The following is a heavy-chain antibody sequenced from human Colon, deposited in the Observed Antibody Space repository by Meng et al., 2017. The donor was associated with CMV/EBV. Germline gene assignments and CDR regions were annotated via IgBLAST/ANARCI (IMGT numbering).Heavy chain of an antibody. CDR2: IIPLLGTP. V-gene: IGHV1-69*13. CDR3: AREQHQTTLPPVNYFDP. CDR1: GGTLDIFG. D-gene: IGHD4-11*01. J-gene: IGHJ5*02. Sequence: SVKVSCKASGGTLDIFGINWVRRAPGQGLEWMGGIIPLLGTPKYAQKFQGRVTFTADESTRTAYMELSSLTSEDTAVYFCAREQHQTTLPPVNYFDPWGQGTQVTVSS.